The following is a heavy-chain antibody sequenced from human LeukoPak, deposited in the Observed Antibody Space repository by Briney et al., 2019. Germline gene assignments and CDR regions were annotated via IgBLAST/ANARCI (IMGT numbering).Heavy chain of an antibody. CDR3: ARCRDGYPPFDY. CDR2: IPYSGST. CDR1: GGSLSSYY. Sequence: SETLSLTCTVSGGSLSSYYWSWLRQPPGKGLEWIGYIPYSGSTNYNPSLKSRVTISVDTSKNQFSLRLSSVTAADTAVYFCARCRDGYPPFDYWGQGTLVTVSS. J-gene: IGHJ4*02. V-gene: IGHV4-59*01. D-gene: IGHD5-24*01.